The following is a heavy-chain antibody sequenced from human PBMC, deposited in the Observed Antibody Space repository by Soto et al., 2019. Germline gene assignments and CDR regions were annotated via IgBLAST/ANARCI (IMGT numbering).Heavy chain of an antibody. CDR2: IYHSGGT. D-gene: IGHD2-2*01. CDR3: ARGSYCSSTSCPLDY. CDR1: GYSISSGYY. Sequence: SETLSLTCAVSGYSISSGYYWGWIRQPPGKGLEWIVSIYHSGGTYYNPSLKSRVTISVDTSKNQFSLKLSSVTAADTAVYYCARGSYCSSTSCPLDYWGQGALVTVSS. V-gene: IGHV4-38-2*01. J-gene: IGHJ4*02.